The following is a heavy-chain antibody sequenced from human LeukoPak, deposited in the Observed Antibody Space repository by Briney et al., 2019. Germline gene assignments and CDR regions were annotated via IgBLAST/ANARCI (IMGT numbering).Heavy chain of an antibody. D-gene: IGHD6-19*01. CDR2: IYHSGST. J-gene: IGHJ4*02. CDR3: ARLSSSGWFINY. CDR1: GYSISSGYY. Sequence: SETLSLTCAVSGYSISSGYYWGWIRQPPGKGLEWIGSIYHSGSTYYNPSLKSRVTISVDTSMNHFSLELSSGTAADTAVYYCARLSSSGWFINYWGKGTLVTVSS. V-gene: IGHV4-38-2*01.